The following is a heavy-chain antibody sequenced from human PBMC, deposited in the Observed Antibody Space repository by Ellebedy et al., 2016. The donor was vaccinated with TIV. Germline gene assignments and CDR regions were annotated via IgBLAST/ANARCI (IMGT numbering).Heavy chain of an antibody. J-gene: IGHJ3*01. V-gene: IGHV3-30*03. CDR2: ISHDGKDT. D-gene: IGHD4-23*01. CDR1: GFTFSRYG. Sequence: PVGSLRLSCAVSGFTFSRYGFHLVRQAPGEGLAWVAAISHDGKDTFYAASVKGRFTISRDNSMKTVNVEMNSLRPEDTAVYFCATDYIGNSGAYDTWGQGTLVIVSS. CDR3: ATDYIGNSGAYDT.